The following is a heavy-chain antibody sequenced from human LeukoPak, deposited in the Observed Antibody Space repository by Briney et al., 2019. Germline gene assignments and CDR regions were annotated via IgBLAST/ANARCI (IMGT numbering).Heavy chain of an antibody. CDR1: GGSFSGYY. CDR2: INHSGST. Sequence: PSETLSLTCAVYGGSFSGYYWSWIRQPPGKGLEWIGEINHSGSTNYNPSLKSRVTISVDTSKNQFSLKLSSVTAADTAVYYCARGGRAAEYFQHWGQGTLVTVSS. CDR3: ARGGRAAEYFQH. J-gene: IGHJ1*01. D-gene: IGHD6-25*01. V-gene: IGHV4-34*01.